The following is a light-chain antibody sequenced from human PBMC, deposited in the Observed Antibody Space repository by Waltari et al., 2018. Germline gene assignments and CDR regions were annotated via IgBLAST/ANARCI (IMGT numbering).Light chain of an antibody. J-gene: IGLJ3*02. CDR2: EVS. Sequence: QSALTQPASVSGSPGQSITISCTGTSSDVGGYHHFSWYQQHPGKAPKLMIYEVSNRPSGVSNRFSGSKSGNTASLTISGLQAEDEADYYCSSYTSSSTRVFGGGTKLTVL. CDR3: SSYTSSSTRV. V-gene: IGLV2-14*01. CDR1: SSDVGGYHH.